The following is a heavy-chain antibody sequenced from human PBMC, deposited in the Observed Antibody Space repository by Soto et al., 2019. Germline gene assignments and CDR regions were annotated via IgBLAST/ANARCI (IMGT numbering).Heavy chain of an antibody. CDR3: ARDRSYYDSSGSYSPPY. Sequence: GGSLRLSCAASGFTFSSYAMNWVRQAPGKGLEWVSAISGSAATTHFADSVKGRFTISRDNSKNTLYLQMNSLRAEDTAVYYYARDRSYYDSSGSYSPPYWGQGTLVTVSS. V-gene: IGHV3-23*01. CDR2: ISGSAATT. CDR1: GFTFSSYA. J-gene: IGHJ4*02. D-gene: IGHD3-22*01.